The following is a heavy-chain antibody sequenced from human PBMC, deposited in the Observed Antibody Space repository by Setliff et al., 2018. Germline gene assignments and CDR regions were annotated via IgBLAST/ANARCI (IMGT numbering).Heavy chain of an antibody. D-gene: IGHD4-17*01. Sequence: PGGSLRLSCGASGFTYNNCWVSWVRQAPGKGLEWVANIDQDGSEKFYVDSVKGRFTISRDNAKNSLYLQMNNLRAEDTAMYYCARDDFGDYFFSFWGRRTLVTVSS. CDR1: GFTYNNCW. V-gene: IGHV3-7*01. CDR3: ARDDFGDYFFSF. J-gene: IGHJ4*02. CDR2: IDQDGSEK.